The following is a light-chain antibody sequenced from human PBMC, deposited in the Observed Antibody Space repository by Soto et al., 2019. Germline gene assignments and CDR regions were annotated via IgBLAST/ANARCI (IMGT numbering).Light chain of an antibody. CDR3: QQSYSTPYT. CDR1: QSISSY. CDR2: APS. V-gene: IGKV1-39*01. J-gene: IGKJ2*01. Sequence: DIQMTQSPSSLSASVGDRVTITCPASQSISSYLNWYQQKPGKAPKLLIYAPSSLQSGVPSRFSGSGSGTDFTLTISSLQPEDFATYYCQQSYSTPYTFGQGTKLEIK.